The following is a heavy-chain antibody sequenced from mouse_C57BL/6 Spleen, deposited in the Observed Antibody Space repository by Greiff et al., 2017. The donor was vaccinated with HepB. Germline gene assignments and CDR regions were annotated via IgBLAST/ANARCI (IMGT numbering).Heavy chain of an antibody. CDR3: TGQRARASYWYFDV. J-gene: IGHJ1*03. Sequence: VQVVESGAELVRPGASVTLSCKASGYTFTDYEMHWVKQTPVHGLEWIGAIDPETGGTAYNQKFKGKAKLTADKSSSTAYMELHSLTSEDSAVYYCTGQRARASYWYFDVWGTGTTVTVSS. V-gene: IGHV1-15*01. D-gene: IGHD6-1*01. CDR1: GYTFTDYE. CDR2: IDPETGGT.